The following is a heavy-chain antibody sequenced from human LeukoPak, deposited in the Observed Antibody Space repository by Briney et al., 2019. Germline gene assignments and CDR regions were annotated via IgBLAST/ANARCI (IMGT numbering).Heavy chain of an antibody. D-gene: IGHD5-12*01. CDR2: INPSGGST. Sequence: ASVKVSCKASGYTFTGYYMHWVRQAPGQGLEWMGIINPSGGSTSYAQKFQGRVTMTRDTSTSTVYMELSSLRSEDTAVYYCARDAYSGYPADYWGQGTLVTVSS. CDR1: GYTFTGYY. CDR3: ARDAYSGYPADY. V-gene: IGHV1-46*01. J-gene: IGHJ4*02.